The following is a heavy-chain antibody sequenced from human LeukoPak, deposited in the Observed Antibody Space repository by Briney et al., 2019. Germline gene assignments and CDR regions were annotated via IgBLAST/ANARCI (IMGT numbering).Heavy chain of an antibody. Sequence: PSETLSLTCTVSGGSISSYYWSWIRQPAGKGLEWIGRIHTSGSTNYNLSLKSRVTISVDTSKNQFSLKLSSVTAADTAVYYCARDNDYGGVDYWGQGTLVTVSS. V-gene: IGHV4-4*07. CDR3: ARDNDYGGVDY. CDR1: GGSISSYY. D-gene: IGHD4-23*01. CDR2: IHTSGST. J-gene: IGHJ4*02.